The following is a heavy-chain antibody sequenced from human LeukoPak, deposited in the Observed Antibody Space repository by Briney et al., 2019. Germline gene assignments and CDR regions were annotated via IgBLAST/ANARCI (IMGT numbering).Heavy chain of an antibody. V-gene: IGHV1-18*01. CDR3: ARDKSGDYVWGSYRPIDY. J-gene: IGHJ4*02. Sequence: ASVKVSYKASGYTFTSYGISWVRQAPGQGLEWMGWISAYNGNTNYAQKLQGRVTMTTDTSTSTAYMELRSLRSDDTAVYYCARDKSGDYVWGSYRPIDYWGQGTLVTVSS. CDR1: GYTFTSYG. D-gene: IGHD3-16*02. CDR2: ISAYNGNT.